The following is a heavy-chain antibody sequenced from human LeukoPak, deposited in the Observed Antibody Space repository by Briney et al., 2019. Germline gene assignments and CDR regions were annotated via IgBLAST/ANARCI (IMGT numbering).Heavy chain of an antibody. CDR1: GGTFSSYA. V-gene: IGHV3-48*01. J-gene: IGHJ4*02. CDR3: ASGSRDGYNYRFDY. Sequence: ASVKVSCKASGGTFSSYAISWVRQAPGKGLEWISCISGSSTTIYYADSVKGRFTISRDNAKNSLYLQMNSLRAEDTAVYYCASGSRDGYNYRFDYWGQGTLVTVSS. CDR2: ISGSSTTI. D-gene: IGHD5-24*01.